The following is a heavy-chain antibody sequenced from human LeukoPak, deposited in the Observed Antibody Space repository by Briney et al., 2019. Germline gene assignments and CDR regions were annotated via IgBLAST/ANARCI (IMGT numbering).Heavy chain of an antibody. CDR3: AKDDGPRGYSYGLFDY. CDR1: GFTFSSYA. J-gene: IGHJ4*02. CDR2: ISGSGGST. D-gene: IGHD5-18*01. Sequence: GGSLRLSCAASGFTFSSYAMSWVRQAPGKGLEWVSAISGSGGSTYYADSVKARFTISRDNSKNTLYLQMNSLRAEDTAVYYCAKDDGPRGYSYGLFDYWGQGTLVTVSS. V-gene: IGHV3-23*01.